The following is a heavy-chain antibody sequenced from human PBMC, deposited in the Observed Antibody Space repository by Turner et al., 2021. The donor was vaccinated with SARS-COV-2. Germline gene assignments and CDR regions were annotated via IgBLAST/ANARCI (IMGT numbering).Heavy chain of an antibody. Sequence: QVQLQESGPGLVKPSETLSLTCTVSGGSISSYYWSWIRQPPGKGLEWIGYIHYSGSTNYNPSHKSRVTISVDTSKNQFSLKLSSVTAADTAVYYCARHWFSGWDGGGMDVWGQGTTVTVSS. CDR1: GGSISSYY. CDR3: ARHWFSGWDGGGMDV. J-gene: IGHJ6*02. D-gene: IGHD6-19*01. CDR2: IHYSGST. V-gene: IGHV4-59*08.